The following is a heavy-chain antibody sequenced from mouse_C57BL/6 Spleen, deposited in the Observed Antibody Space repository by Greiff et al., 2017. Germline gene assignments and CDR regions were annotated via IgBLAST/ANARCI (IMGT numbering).Heavy chain of an antibody. V-gene: IGHV1-19*01. D-gene: IGHD1-1*01. Sequence: EVQLQESGPVLVKPGASVKMSCKASGYTFTDYYMNWVKQSHGKSLEWIGVINPYNGGTSYNQKFKGKATLTVDKSSSTAYMELNSLTSEDSAVYYCARRGYYGSVGVDYWGQGTSVTVSS. J-gene: IGHJ4*01. CDR2: INPYNGGT. CDR3: ARRGYYGSVGVDY. CDR1: GYTFTDYY.